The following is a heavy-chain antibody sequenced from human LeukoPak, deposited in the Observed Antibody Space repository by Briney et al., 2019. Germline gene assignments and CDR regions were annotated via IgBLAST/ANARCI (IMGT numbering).Heavy chain of an antibody. D-gene: IGHD2-2*01. CDR1: GGSISSSSYY. Sequence: SETLSLTCTVSGGSISSSSYYWGWIRQPPRRGLEWIGSIYYSGSTYYNPSLKSRVTISVDTSKNQFSLKLSSVTAADTAVYYCARQLGYCSSTSCYADKVDYWGQGTLVTVSS. J-gene: IGHJ4*02. CDR3: ARQLGYCSSTSCYADKVDY. CDR2: IYYSGST. V-gene: IGHV4-39*01.